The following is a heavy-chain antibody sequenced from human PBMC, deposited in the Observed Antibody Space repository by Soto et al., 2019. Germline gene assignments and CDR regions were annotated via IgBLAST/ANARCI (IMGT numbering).Heavy chain of an antibody. D-gene: IGHD3-10*01. J-gene: IGHJ4*02. Sequence: PGGSLRLSCAASGFTVSSNYMSWVRQAPGKGLEWVSVIYSGGSTYYADSVKGRFTISRDNSKNTLYLQMNSLRAEDTAVYYCARTARSGTYYFDYWGQGTLVTVSS. CDR1: GFTVSSNY. V-gene: IGHV3-53*01. CDR2: IYSGGST. CDR3: ARTARSGTYYFDY.